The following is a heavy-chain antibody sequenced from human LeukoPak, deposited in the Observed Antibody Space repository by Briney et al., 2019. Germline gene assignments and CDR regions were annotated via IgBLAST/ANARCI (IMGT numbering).Heavy chain of an antibody. Sequence: GGSLRLSCAASGFTFSSYAMHWVRQAPGKGLEWVAVISYDGSNRYYADSVKGRFTISRDNSKNTLYLQMNSLRVDDTAVYYCARGPIADYWGQGTLVTVSS. J-gene: IGHJ4*02. CDR2: ISYDGSNR. CDR3: ARGPIADY. CDR1: GFTFSSYA. V-gene: IGHV3-30-3*01.